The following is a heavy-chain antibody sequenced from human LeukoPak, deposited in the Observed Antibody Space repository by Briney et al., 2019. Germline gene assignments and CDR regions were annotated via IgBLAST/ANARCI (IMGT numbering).Heavy chain of an antibody. V-gene: IGHV3-30-3*01. CDR3: ARDMGYSSSWYLGY. CDR1: GFTFSSYA. J-gene: IGHJ4*02. D-gene: IGHD6-13*01. Sequence: PGGSLRLSCAASGFTFSSYAMHWVRQAPGKGLEWVAVISYGGSNKYYADSVRGRFTISRDNSKNTLYLQMNSLRAEDTAVYYCARDMGYSSSWYLGYWGQGTLVTVSS. CDR2: ISYGGSNK.